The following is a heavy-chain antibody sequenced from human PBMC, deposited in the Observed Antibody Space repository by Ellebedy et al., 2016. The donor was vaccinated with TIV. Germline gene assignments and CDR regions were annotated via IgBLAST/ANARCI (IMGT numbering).Heavy chain of an antibody. D-gene: IGHD2-2*01. Sequence: ASVKVSXKASGYTFTGYYMHWVRQAPGQGLEWMGWINPNSGGTNYAQKFQGRVTMTRDTSITTAYMELSRLGSDDTAVYYCTRGDGVPAALIPIDYWGQGTLVTVSS. V-gene: IGHV1-2*02. CDR3: TRGDGVPAALIPIDY. CDR2: INPNSGGT. CDR1: GYTFTGYY. J-gene: IGHJ4*02.